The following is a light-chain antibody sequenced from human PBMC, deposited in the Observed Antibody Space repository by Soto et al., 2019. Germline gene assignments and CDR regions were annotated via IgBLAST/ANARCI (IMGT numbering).Light chain of an antibody. CDR2: EVS. CDR1: SSDVGSYNY. J-gene: IGLJ3*02. Sequence: QSALTQPPSASGSPGQSFNISCTGTSSDVGSYNYVSWYQQHPGKAPKLMIYEVSKRPSGVPDRFSGSKSGNTASLTVSGLQAEDEADYYCSSYAGSNNWVFGGRTKLTVL. CDR3: SSYAGSNNWV. V-gene: IGLV2-8*01.